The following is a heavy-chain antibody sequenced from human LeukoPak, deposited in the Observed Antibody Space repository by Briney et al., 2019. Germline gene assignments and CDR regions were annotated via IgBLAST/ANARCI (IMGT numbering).Heavy chain of an antibody. J-gene: IGHJ4*02. D-gene: IGHD5-18*01. CDR2: INPNSGGT. V-gene: IGHV1-2*06. CDR3: ARELAAMVNNFDY. CDR1: EYIFTTDY. Sequence: ASVKVSCKASEYIFTTDYMHWVRQAPGQGLEWMGRINPNSGGTNYAQKFQGRVTMTRDTSISTAYMELRRLRSDDTAVYYCARELAAMVNNFDYWGQGTLVTVSS.